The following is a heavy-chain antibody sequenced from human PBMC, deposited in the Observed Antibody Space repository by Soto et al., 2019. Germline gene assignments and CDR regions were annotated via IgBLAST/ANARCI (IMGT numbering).Heavy chain of an antibody. D-gene: IGHD1-26*01. CDR3: TREGNGKPFDS. CDR1: GYTFTSYY. CDR2: INPSDGGT. J-gene: IGHJ5*01. V-gene: IGHV1-46*01. Sequence: ASVKVSCKASGYTFTSYYIHWLRQAPGQGLEWMGIINPSDGGTSYAQKLQGRVTMTRDTSTSPIYMQVTSLKSEDTAVYYCTREGNGKPFDSPEQGPLVTLSS.